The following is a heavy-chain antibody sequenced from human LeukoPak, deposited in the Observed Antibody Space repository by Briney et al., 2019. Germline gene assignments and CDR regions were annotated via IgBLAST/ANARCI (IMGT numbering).Heavy chain of an antibody. CDR1: GFTFSSYA. Sequence: GGSLRLSCAASGFTFSSYAMSWVRQAPGKGLECVSAISGSGGSTYYADSVKGRFTISRDNSKNTLYLQMNSLRAEDTAVYYCAKGITMIVVVIIAFDDWGQGTLVTVSS. V-gene: IGHV3-23*01. CDR3: AKGITMIVVVIIAFDD. D-gene: IGHD3-22*01. CDR2: ISGSGGST. J-gene: IGHJ4*02.